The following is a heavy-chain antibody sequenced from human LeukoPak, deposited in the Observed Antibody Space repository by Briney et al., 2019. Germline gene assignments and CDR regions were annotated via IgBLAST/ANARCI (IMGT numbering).Heavy chain of an antibody. Sequence: ASVKVSCKASGGTFSSYAISWVRQAPGQGLEWMGGIIPIFGTANYAQKFQGRVTITTDESTSTAYMELSSLRSEDTAVYYCARDTMHYDILTGYPLYYYMDVWGKGTTVTVSS. V-gene: IGHV1-69*05. D-gene: IGHD3-9*01. CDR3: ARDTMHYDILTGYPLYYYMDV. CDR2: IIPIFGTA. J-gene: IGHJ6*03. CDR1: GGTFSSYA.